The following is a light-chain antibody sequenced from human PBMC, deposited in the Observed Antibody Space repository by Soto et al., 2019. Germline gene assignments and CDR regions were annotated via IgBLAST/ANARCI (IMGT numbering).Light chain of an antibody. J-gene: IGKJ1*01. V-gene: IGKV1-27*01. CDR2: AAS. CDR3: QKYNNAPPWT. CDR1: QGISNY. Sequence: DIQMTQSPSSLSASVGDRVTITCRASQGISNYLAWYQQKPGKVPKLLIHAASTLQSGVPSRFSGSGSGTDFTLTINSLQPEDVATYYCQKYNNAPPWTFGQGTKVDI.